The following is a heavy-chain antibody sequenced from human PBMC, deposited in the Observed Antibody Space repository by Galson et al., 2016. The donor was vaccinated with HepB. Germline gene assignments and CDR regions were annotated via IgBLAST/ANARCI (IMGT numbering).Heavy chain of an antibody. CDR3: ARLGRRLVVAGNYGMDV. CDR2: MNPNNGNT. J-gene: IGHJ6*02. D-gene: IGHD6-19*01. CDR1: GYTFMSYD. V-gene: IGHV1-8*01. Sequence: SVKVSCKASGYTFMSYDINWVRQAPGQGLEWMGWMNPNNGNTGYAQKFQGRVTMTRNTSISTAYMELSSLRSEDTAVYYCARLGRRLVVAGNYGMDVWGQGTTVTVSS.